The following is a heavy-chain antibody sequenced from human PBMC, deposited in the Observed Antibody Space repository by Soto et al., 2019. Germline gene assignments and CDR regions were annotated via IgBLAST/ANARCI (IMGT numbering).Heavy chain of an antibody. J-gene: IGHJ5*02. CDR2: IYHSGNT. V-gene: IGHV4-30-2*01. Sequence: SETLSLTSAVSGVFISSGGYSWSWIRQPPGKGLEWIGYIYHSGNTYYNPSLKSRVSISVDRSKNQFSLKLSSVTAADTAVYYCARVPSPWGQGTLVPVSS. CDR3: ARVPSP. CDR1: GVFISSGGYS.